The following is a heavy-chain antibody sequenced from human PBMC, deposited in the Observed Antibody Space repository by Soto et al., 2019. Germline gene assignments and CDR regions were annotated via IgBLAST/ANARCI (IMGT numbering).Heavy chain of an antibody. CDR1: GGTFNNFA. V-gene: IGHV1-69*06. CDR3: ARGTYCRGIGCYGGYYSYYDMDV. CDR2: IIPIFDSP. D-gene: IGHD2-15*01. Sequence: QVQLVQSGAEVKKPGSSVKVSCKASGGTFNNFAINWVRLAPGQGLEWMGGIIPIFDSPNYAQKFKDRVTITADKSTTTGYMELSSLTSDDTAIYYCARGTYCRGIGCYGGYYSYYDMDVWGQGTTVSVSS. J-gene: IGHJ6*02.